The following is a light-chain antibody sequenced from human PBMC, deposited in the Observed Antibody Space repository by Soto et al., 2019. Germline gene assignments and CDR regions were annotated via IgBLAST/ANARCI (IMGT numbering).Light chain of an antibody. CDR1: QSVSSSS. CDR3: QQYGSSPIST. Sequence: EIVLTQSPGTLSLSPGERATLSCRASQSVSSSSLAWYQQKPGQAPRLLIYGASSRATGIPDRFSGSGSGTDFTLTISRLEPEDFAVYYCQQYGSSPISTFGPGTKVDIK. J-gene: IGKJ3*01. CDR2: GAS. V-gene: IGKV3-20*01.